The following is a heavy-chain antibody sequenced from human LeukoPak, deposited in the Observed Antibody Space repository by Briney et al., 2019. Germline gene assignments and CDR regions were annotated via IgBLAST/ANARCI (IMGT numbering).Heavy chain of an antibody. CDR1: VYTFTAHY. V-gene: IGHV1-2*02. D-gene: IGHD4-17*01. J-gene: IGHJ4*02. CDR2: INPNSCCS. CDR3: ARGYGDLPYYFDY. Sequence: ASVRVSCKSSVYTFTAHYLHWVRQAPGQGLEWLGWINPNSCCSNYAQKFQGRVTMTRDTSTSTVYMELSSLRSEDTAVYYCARGYGDLPYYFDYWGQGTLVTVSS.